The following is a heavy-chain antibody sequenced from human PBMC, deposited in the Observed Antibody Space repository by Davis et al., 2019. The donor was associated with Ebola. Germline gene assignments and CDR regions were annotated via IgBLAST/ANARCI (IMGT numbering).Heavy chain of an antibody. Sequence: GESLKISCAASGFTFGSYVMHWVRQTPGKGLAWVSRISHDGTVTTYADSVKGRFTFSRDNSKNMLYLQMNSLRAEDTAVYYCAKDRDGYSSSWFFDYWGQGTLVTVSS. D-gene: IGHD6-13*01. J-gene: IGHJ4*02. CDR2: ISHDGTVT. CDR3: AKDRDGYSSSWFFDY. V-gene: IGHV3-74*03. CDR1: GFTFGSYV.